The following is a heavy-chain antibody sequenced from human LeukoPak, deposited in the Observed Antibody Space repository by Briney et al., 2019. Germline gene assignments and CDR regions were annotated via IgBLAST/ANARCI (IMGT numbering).Heavy chain of an antibody. CDR1: GFTFSSYS. V-gene: IGHV3-21*01. CDR3: ARVNRYYYGSGSSVLADY. CDR2: ISSSSSYI. D-gene: IGHD3-10*01. Sequence: GGSLRLSCAASGFTFSSYSMNWVRQAPGKGLEWVSSISSSSSYIYYAGSVKGRFTISRHNAKNSLYLQMNSLRAEDTAVYYCARVNRYYYGSGSSVLADYWGQGTLVTVSS. J-gene: IGHJ4*02.